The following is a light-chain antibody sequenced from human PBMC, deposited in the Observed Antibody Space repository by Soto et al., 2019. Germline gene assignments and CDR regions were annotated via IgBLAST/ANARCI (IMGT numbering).Light chain of an antibody. CDR1: ISNIGAGYD. CDR3: QSYDSSLSGWV. V-gene: IGLV1-40*01. J-gene: IGLJ3*02. Sequence: QSVLTQPPSVSGAPGQRVTISCTWSISNIGAGYDVHWYQQLPGTAPKLLIYGNSNRPSGVPDRFSGSKSGTSASLAITGLQAEDEADYYCQSYDSSLSGWVFGGGTQLTVL. CDR2: GNS.